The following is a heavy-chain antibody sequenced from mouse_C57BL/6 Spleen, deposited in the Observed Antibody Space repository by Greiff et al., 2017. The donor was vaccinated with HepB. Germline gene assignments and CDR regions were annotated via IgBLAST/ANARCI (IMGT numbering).Heavy chain of an antibody. D-gene: IGHD1-1*01. Sequence: EVQVVESGGGLVKPGGSLKLSCAASGFTFSSYAMSWVRQTPEKRLEWVATISAGGSYTYYPDNVKGRFTISRDNAKNNLYLQMSHLKSEDTAMYYCARDPYYGSSRYYFDYWGQGTTLTVSS. CDR1: GFTFSSYA. V-gene: IGHV5-4*01. J-gene: IGHJ2*01. CDR2: ISAGGSYT. CDR3: ARDPYYGSSRYYFDY.